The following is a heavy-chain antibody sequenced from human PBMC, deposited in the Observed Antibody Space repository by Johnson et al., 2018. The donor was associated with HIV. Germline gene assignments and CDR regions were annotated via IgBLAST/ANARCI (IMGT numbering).Heavy chain of an antibody. CDR2: TSYAGSNN. J-gene: IGHJ3*02. CDR3: ARDGHSSTPRCAFDI. V-gene: IGHV3-30*04. Sequence: QVQLVESGGGVVRPGGSLRLSSPASGFTFSSYAMHGLRQATGKRLDWVAVTSYAGSNNYYTDSVKGLFTISRDNSKNTLYLKMNSLRPEDTAVYYCARDGHSSTPRCAFDIWGQGTMVIVSS. D-gene: IGHD6-13*01. CDR1: GFTFSSYA.